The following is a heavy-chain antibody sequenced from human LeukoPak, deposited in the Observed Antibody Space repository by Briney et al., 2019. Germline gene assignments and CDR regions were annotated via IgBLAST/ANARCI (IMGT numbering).Heavy chain of an antibody. V-gene: IGHV3-30*04. CDR1: GFTFSSYA. J-gene: IGHJ6*03. Sequence: PGGSLRLSCAASGFTFSSYAMHWVRQAPGKGLEWVAVISYDGSNKYYADSVKGRFTISRDNSKNTLYLQMNSLRAEDTAVYYCARVSHMDVWGKGTTVTVSS. CDR2: ISYDGSNK. CDR3: ARVSHMDV.